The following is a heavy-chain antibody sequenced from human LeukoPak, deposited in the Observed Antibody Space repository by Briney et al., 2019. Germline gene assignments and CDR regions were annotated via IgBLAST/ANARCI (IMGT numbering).Heavy chain of an antibody. CDR1: GGSISNYY. J-gene: IGHJ4*02. Sequence: SETLSLTRSVSGGSISNYYWNWLRQPAGKGLEWIGRIYASGSTNYNPSLKSRVTISMDKSKNHFSLNLKSVTAADTAFYYCARDFYGDDGHHPFDYWGQGIQVTVSS. CDR2: IYASGST. CDR3: ARDFYGDDGHHPFDY. D-gene: IGHD2/OR15-2a*01. V-gene: IGHV4-4*07.